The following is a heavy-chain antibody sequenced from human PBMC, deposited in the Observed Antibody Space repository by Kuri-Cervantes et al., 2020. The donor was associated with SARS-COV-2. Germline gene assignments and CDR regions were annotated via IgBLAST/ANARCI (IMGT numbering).Heavy chain of an antibody. J-gene: IGHJ3*02. V-gene: IGHV4-30-4*01. CDR1: GGSISSGDYY. Sequence: SETLSLTCTVSGGSISSGDYYWSWIRQPPGKGLEWIGYIYYSGSTYYNPSLKSRVTISVDTSKNQFSLKLSSVTAADTAVYYCARNRGPVVYAFDIWGQGTMVTVSS. D-gene: IGHD2-15*01. CDR3: ARNRGPVVYAFDI. CDR2: IYYSGST.